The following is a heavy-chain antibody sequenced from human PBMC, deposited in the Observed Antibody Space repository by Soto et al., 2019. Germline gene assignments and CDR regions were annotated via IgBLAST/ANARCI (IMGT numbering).Heavy chain of an antibody. CDR3: ARVRQDYGDYDY. Sequence: EVQLVESGGDLVQPGGSLRLSCAASGFTFSMHAIHWVRQAPGKGLDFVSGLSGNGRSTYYANSVKGRFTISRDNSKNTLYLQMGSLRAEDTVVYYCARVRQDYGDYDYWGQGTLVTVSS. D-gene: IGHD4-17*01. V-gene: IGHV3-64*01. CDR2: LSGNGRST. J-gene: IGHJ4*02. CDR1: GFTFSMHA.